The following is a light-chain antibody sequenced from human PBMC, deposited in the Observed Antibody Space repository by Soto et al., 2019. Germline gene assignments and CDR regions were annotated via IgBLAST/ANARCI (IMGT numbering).Light chain of an antibody. Sequence: QSALTQPDSVSGSPGQSITIACTGTSSDVGGYNYVSWFQHHPGKATKLMIFEVSNRPSGVSNRFSGSRSGNTASLTISGLQAEDEADYNCSSYTSRTTPVFGGGTKLTVL. CDR2: EVS. V-gene: IGLV2-14*01. CDR3: SSYTSRTTPV. J-gene: IGLJ2*01. CDR1: SSDVGGYNY.